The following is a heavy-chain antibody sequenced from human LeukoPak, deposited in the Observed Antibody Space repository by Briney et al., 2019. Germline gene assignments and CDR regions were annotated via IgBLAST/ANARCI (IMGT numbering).Heavy chain of an antibody. CDR3: AREGCSGGSCYSKAFDY. CDR1: GFTFSSYA. J-gene: IGHJ4*02. CDR2: ISGSGGST. V-gene: IGHV3-23*01. Sequence: GGSLRLSCAASGFTFSSYAMSWVRQAPGKGLEWVSAISGSGGSTYYADSVKGRFTISRDNSKNTLYLQMNSLRAEDTAVYYCAREGCSGGSCYSKAFDYWAREPWSPSPQ. D-gene: IGHD2-15*01.